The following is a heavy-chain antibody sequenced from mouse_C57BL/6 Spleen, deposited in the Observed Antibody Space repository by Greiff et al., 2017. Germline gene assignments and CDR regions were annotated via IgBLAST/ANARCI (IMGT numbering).Heavy chain of an antibody. Sequence: VESGGGLVQPKGSLKLSCAASGFSFNTYAMNWVRQAPGKGLEWVARIRSKSNNYATYYADSVKDRFTISRDDSESMLYLQMNNLKTEDTAMYYCVRHPTGTPYYAMDYWGQGTSVTVSS. CDR3: VRHPTGTPYYAMDY. J-gene: IGHJ4*01. D-gene: IGHD4-1*02. CDR2: IRSKSNNYAT. V-gene: IGHV10-1*01. CDR1: GFSFNTYA.